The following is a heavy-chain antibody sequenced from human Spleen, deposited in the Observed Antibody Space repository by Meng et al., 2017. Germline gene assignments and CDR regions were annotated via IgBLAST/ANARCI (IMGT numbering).Heavy chain of an antibody. Sequence: QDQLVQSGAEVKKAWASVKVSCKASGYTFTSYYMHWVRQAPGQGLEWMGWINAGDGNTKYSRKFQGRVTITRDTSASTAYMEMSSLRSEDTAVYYCAKDYFGSGSFNPWGQGTLVTVSS. J-gene: IGHJ5*02. D-gene: IGHD3-10*01. CDR2: INAGDGNT. CDR3: AKDYFGSGSFNP. CDR1: GYTFTSYY. V-gene: IGHV1-3*01.